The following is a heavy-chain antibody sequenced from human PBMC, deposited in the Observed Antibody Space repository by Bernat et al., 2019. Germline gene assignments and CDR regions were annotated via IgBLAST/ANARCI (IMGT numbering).Heavy chain of an antibody. Sequence: QVQLVESGGGVVQPGRSLRLSCAASGFTFSSYAMHWVRQAPGKGLEWVAVISYDGSNKYYADSVKGRFTISRDNSKNTLYLQMNSLRAEDTAVYYCARDESYGHYNWFDPWGQGTLVTVSS. CDR2: ISYDGSNK. CDR3: ARDESYGHYNWFDP. D-gene: IGHD5-18*01. J-gene: IGHJ5*02. V-gene: IGHV3-30-3*01. CDR1: GFTFSSYA.